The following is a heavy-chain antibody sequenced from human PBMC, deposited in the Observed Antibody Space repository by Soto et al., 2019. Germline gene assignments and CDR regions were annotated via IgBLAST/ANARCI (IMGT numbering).Heavy chain of an antibody. CDR1: GGSFSGYY. J-gene: IGHJ6*03. CDR3: ARGLDGVSYYYYYMDV. D-gene: IGHD1-1*01. CDR2: INHSGST. Sequence: PSETLSLTCAVYGGSFSGYYWRWIRQPPGKGLEWIGEINHSGSTNYTPSLKSRVTISVDTSKNQCSLKLSSVTAADTAVYYCARGLDGVSYYYYYMDVWGKGTTVTVSS. V-gene: IGHV4-34*01.